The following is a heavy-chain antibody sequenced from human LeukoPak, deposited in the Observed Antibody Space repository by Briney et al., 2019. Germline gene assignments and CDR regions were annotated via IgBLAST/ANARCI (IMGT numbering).Heavy chain of an antibody. CDR1: GFTFSSYW. D-gene: IGHD1-26*01. J-gene: IGHJ4*02. CDR2: IKGDESAR. Sequence: GGSLRLSCSASGFTFSSYWMACVRQAPGKGLEWVANIKGDESARHQADSVKGRFTISRDNTRNSLYLQMTNLRGDDTAVYYCARDFVGSLDYWGQGTLVTVSS. V-gene: IGHV3-7*01. CDR3: ARDFVGSLDY.